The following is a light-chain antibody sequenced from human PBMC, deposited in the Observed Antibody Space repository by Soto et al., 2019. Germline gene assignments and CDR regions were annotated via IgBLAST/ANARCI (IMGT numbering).Light chain of an antibody. V-gene: IGKV1-27*01. J-gene: IGKJ1*01. CDR3: QKYNRAAWT. CDR2: AAS. Sequence: DIQMTQSPSSLSASVGDRVTITCRASQDINNYLAWYQQKPGKVPKLLIYAASTLQSGVPSRFSGSGSGTDCTLTISSLQTEYVATYYCQKYNRAAWTFGQRTKVEIK. CDR1: QDINNY.